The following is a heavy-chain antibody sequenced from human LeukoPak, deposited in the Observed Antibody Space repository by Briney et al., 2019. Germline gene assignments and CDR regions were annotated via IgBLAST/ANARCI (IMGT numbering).Heavy chain of an antibody. CDR1: GDSISIGDYC. Sequence: SETLSLTCTVSGDSISIGDYCWTWILQPAGKGLEGIVRFYSSGSTNYNPSHKSRLTISLDTSKNQFSLKLSSVTAADTAVYYCARGNWNYFDYWGQGTLVPVSS. CDR3: ARGNWNYFDY. V-gene: IGHV4-61*02. D-gene: IGHD1-20*01. J-gene: IGHJ4*02. CDR2: FYSSGST.